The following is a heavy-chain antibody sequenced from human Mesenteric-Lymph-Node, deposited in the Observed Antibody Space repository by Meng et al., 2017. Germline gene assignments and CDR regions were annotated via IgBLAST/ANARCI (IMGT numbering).Heavy chain of an antibody. J-gene: IGHJ4*02. Sequence: ASVKVSCKASGYTFTGYYLHWVRQAPGQGLEWMGWINPNSGGTSYAQRFQGRVTMTRDTSTSTAYMELSWLRSDDTAVYYCARTGRVRGVGVDYWGQGTLVTVSS. D-gene: IGHD3-10*01. V-gene: IGHV1-2*02. CDR1: GYTFTGYY. CDR3: ARTGRVRGVGVDY. CDR2: INPNSGGT.